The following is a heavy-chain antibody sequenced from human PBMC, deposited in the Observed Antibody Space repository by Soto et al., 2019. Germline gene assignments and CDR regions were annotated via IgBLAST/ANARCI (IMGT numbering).Heavy chain of an antibody. CDR2: INLNSGGK. V-gene: IGHV1-2*02. J-gene: IGHJ6*02. Sequence: ASVTVSCTASGYTFTCYYMHWVRQAPGQGPEWMGSINLNSGGKNYAQKFQGRGTMTRDTSISTAYMERSMQRSDDTPVYYCARDFDVYGTSRHYYGIDVGGRGTTVTVSS. CDR3: ARDFDVYGTSRHYYGIDV. CDR1: GYTFTCYY. D-gene: IGHD3-9*01.